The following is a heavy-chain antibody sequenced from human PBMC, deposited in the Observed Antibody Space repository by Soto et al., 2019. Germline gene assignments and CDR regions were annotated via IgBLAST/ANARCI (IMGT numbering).Heavy chain of an antibody. CDR2: ISYDGSNK. Sequence: GGSLRLSCAASGFTFSSYGMHWVRQAPGKGLEWVAVISYDGSNKYYADSVKGRSTISRDNSKNTLYLQMNSLRAEDTAVYYCAKDYYDSSGYDYWGQGTLVTVSS. D-gene: IGHD3-22*01. CDR1: GFTFSSYG. V-gene: IGHV3-30*18. J-gene: IGHJ4*02. CDR3: AKDYYDSSGYDY.